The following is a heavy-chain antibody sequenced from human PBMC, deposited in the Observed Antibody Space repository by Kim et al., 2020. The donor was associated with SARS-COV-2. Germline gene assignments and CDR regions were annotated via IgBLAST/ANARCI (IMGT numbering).Heavy chain of an antibody. CDR3: GRSDADTTIFYTDV. V-gene: IGHV4-31*01. J-gene: IGHJ6*03. D-gene: IGHD5-18*01. Sequence: YNPSLKSQVTISGYTSKNQVSLKVGSVTAADTAVYYCGRSDADTTIFYTDVWGKGTTVTVSS.